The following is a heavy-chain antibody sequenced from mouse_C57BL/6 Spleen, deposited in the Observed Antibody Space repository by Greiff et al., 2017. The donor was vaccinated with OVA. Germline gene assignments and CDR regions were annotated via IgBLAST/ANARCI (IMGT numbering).Heavy chain of an antibody. CDR1: GYTFTSYW. D-gene: IGHD1-1*01. Sequence: QVQLQQPGAELVMPGASVKLSCKASGYTFTSYWMHWVKQRPGQGLEWIGEIDPSDSYTNYNQKFKGKSTLTVDKSSSPAYMQLSSLTSEDSAVYYCARGSTVDAMDYWGQGTSGTVSS. CDR3: ARGSTVDAMDY. CDR2: IDPSDSYT. V-gene: IGHV1-69*01. J-gene: IGHJ4*01.